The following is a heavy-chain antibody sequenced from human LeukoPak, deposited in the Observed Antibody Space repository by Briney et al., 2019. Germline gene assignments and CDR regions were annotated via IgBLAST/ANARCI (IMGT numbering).Heavy chain of an antibody. J-gene: IGHJ4*02. CDR3: ARMSGIAVAAIWISYFDY. Sequence: PGESLRLSCAASGFTFGAYYMTWVRQAPGKGLEWVANIKQDGSEKYYVDSVKDRFTISRDNANNSLYLQMNSLRAEDTAVYYCARMSGIAVAAIWISYFDYWGQGTLVTVSS. D-gene: IGHD6-19*01. V-gene: IGHV3-7*03. CDR1: GFTFGAYY. CDR2: IKQDGSEK.